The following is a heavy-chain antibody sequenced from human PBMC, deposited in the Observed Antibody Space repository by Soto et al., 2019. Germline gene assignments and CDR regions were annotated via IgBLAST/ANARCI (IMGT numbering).Heavy chain of an antibody. CDR3: ARDSAGEAANYYYDMDV. V-gene: IGHV3-48*02. CDR2: ISNNSSVK. J-gene: IGHJ6*02. Sequence: GGSLRLSCAVSGFTFSNYSINWVRQAPGKGLEWLSYISNNSSVKYYADSVKGRFTISRDNAKNSLYLQMNSLRDEDTAVYYCARDSAGEAANYYYDMDVWGQGTTVTGSS. D-gene: IGHD6-25*01. CDR1: GFTFSNYS.